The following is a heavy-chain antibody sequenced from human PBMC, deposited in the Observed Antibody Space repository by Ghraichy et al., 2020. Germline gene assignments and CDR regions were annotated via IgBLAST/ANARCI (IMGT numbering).Heavy chain of an antibody. V-gene: IGHV3-23*01. Sequence: GGSLRLSCAASGFTFSSYAMSWVRQAPGKGLEWVSAISGSGGSTYYADSVKGRFTISRDNSKNTLYLQMNSLRAEDTAVYYCANRGYSYGLVHFDYWGQGTLVTVSS. CDR1: GFTFSSYA. J-gene: IGHJ4*02. CDR2: ISGSGGST. CDR3: ANRGYSYGLVHFDY. D-gene: IGHD5-18*01.